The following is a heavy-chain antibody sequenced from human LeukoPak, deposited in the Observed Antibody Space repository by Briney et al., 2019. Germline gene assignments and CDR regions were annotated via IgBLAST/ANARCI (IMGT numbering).Heavy chain of an antibody. D-gene: IGHD3-22*01. V-gene: IGHV1-69*13. J-gene: IGHJ4*02. CDR3: ATSHGYDSSRFDY. CDR1: RGTFSSYT. CDR2: IIPIFGTA. Sequence: SVKVSCKASRGTFSSYTISFVRQAPGQGLECMWGIIPIFGTANYAQKFQGRVTITADESTSTAYMELSSLRSEDTAVYYCATSHGYDSSRFDYWGQGTLVTVSS.